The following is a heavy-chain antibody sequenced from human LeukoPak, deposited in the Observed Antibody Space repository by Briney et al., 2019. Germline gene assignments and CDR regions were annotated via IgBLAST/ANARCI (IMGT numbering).Heavy chain of an antibody. CDR1: GYSFTSSA. Sequence: ASVKVSCKASGYSFTSSAINWVRQAPGQGLEWMGWISTYNAKPTYAQAFTGRFVFSLDTSVSTAYLQITSLKADDTAVYYCARDRGSYLRIGFWGQGTLVTVSS. J-gene: IGHJ4*02. CDR3: ARDRGSYLRIGF. CDR2: ISTYNAKP. D-gene: IGHD1-26*01. V-gene: IGHV7-4-1*02.